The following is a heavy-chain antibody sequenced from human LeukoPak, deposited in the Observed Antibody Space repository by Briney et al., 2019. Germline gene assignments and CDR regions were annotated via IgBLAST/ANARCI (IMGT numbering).Heavy chain of an antibody. V-gene: IGHV3-13*01. Sequence: GGSLRLSCAASGFTFSSYDMHWVRQATGKGLEWVSAIGTAGDTYYPGSVKGRFTISRENAKNSLYLQMNSLRAGDTAVYYCARGPVDTAMDYYFDYWGQGTLVTVSS. J-gene: IGHJ4*02. CDR3: ARGPVDTAMDYYFDY. CDR2: IGTAGDT. D-gene: IGHD5-18*01. CDR1: GFTFSSYD.